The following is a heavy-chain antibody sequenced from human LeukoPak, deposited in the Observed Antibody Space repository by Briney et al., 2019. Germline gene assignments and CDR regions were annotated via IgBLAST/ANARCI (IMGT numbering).Heavy chain of an antibody. J-gene: IGHJ4*02. CDR3: TRAEGYYYDSSGYPDY. D-gene: IGHD3-22*01. Sequence: PGGSLRLSCTASGFTFGDYAMSWVRQAPGKGLEWAGFIRSKAYGGTTEYAASVKGRFTISRDDSKSIAYLQMNSLKTEDTAVYYCTRAEGYYYDSSGYPDYWGQGTLVTVSS. V-gene: IGHV3-49*04. CDR1: GFTFGDYA. CDR2: IRSKAYGGTT.